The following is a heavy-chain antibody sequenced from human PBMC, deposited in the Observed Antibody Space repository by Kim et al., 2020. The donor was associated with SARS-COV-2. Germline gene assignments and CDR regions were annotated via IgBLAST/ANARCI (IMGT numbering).Heavy chain of an antibody. CDR3: ARGGTGTAGTYFDY. D-gene: IGHD6-13*01. Sequence: GGSLRLSCAASGFTGFTFGSYWMSWVRQAPGKGLEWVANIKQDGTEKYYVDSVRGRFTISRDNAKNSLFLQVKSLRAEDTAVYYCARGGTGTAGTYFDY. CDR1: GFTGFTFGSYW. J-gene: IGHJ4*01. V-gene: IGHV3-7*03. CDR2: IKQDGTEK.